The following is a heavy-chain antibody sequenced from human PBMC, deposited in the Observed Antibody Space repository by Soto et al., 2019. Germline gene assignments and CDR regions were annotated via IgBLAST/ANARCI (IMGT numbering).Heavy chain of an antibody. Sequence: QVQLQESGPGLVKPSETLSLTCTVSGGSISYYYWSWIRQPPGKGLEYIGYIYYSGSTNYNPSLKSRVKISIDTSKNQFSLRLSSVTAAETAVYYCARVRERWFTYGYFDLGGRGTLVTVSS. V-gene: IGHV4-59*01. J-gene: IGHJ2*01. D-gene: IGHD1-26*01. CDR1: GGSISYYY. CDR2: IYYSGST. CDR3: ARVRERWFTYGYFDL.